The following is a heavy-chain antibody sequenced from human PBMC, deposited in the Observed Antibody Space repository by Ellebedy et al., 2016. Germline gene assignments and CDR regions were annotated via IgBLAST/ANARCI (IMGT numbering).Heavy chain of an antibody. Sequence: GESLKISXAASGFTFSSYSMNWVRQAPGKGLEWVANINRDGSEKYYVDSVKGRFTISRDNAKNSLYLQMNSLRAEDTAVYYCARIMTTVTTSWFDPWGQGTLVTVSS. CDR2: INRDGSEK. CDR3: ARIMTTVTTSWFDP. D-gene: IGHD4-17*01. V-gene: IGHV3-7*01. J-gene: IGHJ5*02. CDR1: GFTFSSYS.